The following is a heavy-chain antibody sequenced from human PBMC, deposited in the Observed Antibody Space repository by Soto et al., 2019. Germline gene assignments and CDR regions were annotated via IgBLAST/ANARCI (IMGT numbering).Heavy chain of an antibody. J-gene: IGHJ6*02. D-gene: IGHD3-3*01. V-gene: IGHV3-48*02. CDR1: GFNFNTHG. Sequence: PGGSLRLSCDASGFNFNTHGMHWVRQAPGRGLEWVAYVSMDSDTIHYADSVKGRFTISRDDPENSLYLQMNSLRDEDTATYYCARLYYDYVWGQGTTVTVSS. CDR3: ARLYYDYV. CDR2: VSMDSDTI.